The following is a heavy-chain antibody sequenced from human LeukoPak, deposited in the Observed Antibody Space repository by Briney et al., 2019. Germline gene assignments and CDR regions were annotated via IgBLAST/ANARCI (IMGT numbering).Heavy chain of an antibody. CDR3: ARGLLRDRAAAGYYYYYYMDV. D-gene: IGHD6-13*01. V-gene: IGHV4-59*01. CDR2: IYYSGST. Sequence: SETLSLTCTVSGGSISSYYWSWIRQPPGKGLEWIGYIYYSGSTNYNPSLKSRVTISVDTSKNQFSLKLSSVTAADTAVYYCARGLLRDRAAAGYYYYYYMDVWGKGTTVTVSS. J-gene: IGHJ6*03. CDR1: GGSISSYY.